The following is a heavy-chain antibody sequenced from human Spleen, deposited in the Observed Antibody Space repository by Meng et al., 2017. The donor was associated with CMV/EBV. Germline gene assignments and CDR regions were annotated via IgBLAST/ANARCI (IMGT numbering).Heavy chain of an antibody. Sequence: GESLKISCVASGFTFSNAWMSWVRQAPGQGLEWVGRIKSKTDGGTTDYAAPVKGRFTISRDDSKNTLYLQMNSLKTEATAVYYCTALLIVGASLIDYWGQGTLVTVSS. CDR3: TALLIVGASLIDY. D-gene: IGHD1-26*01. CDR2: IKSKTDGGTT. J-gene: IGHJ4*02. CDR1: GFTFSNAW. V-gene: IGHV3-15*01.